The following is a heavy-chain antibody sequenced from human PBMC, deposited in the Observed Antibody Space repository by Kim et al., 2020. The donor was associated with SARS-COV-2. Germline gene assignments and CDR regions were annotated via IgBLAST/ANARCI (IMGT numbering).Heavy chain of an antibody. D-gene: IGHD5-12*01. Sequence: ASVKVSCKASGYTFTSNSIHWMRQAPGQGLEWMGWISTGSGATKYSHRCQGRVSFTRDTFASTAYMEVSSLRSEDTAVYYCATDRGRDGYDPWGQGTRGT. J-gene: IGHJ5*02. V-gene: IGHV1-3*04. CDR1: GYTFTSNS. CDR2: ISTGSGAT. CDR3: ATDRGRDGYDP.